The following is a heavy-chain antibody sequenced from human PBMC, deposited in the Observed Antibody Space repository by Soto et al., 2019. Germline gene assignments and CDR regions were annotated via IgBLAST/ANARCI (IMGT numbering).Heavy chain of an antibody. CDR3: ARGRYYFDY. D-gene: IGHD3-9*01. CDR1: GFTFSSYA. Sequence: PGESLKISCAASGFTFSSYAMHWVRQAPGKGLEWVAVISYDGSNKYYADSVKGRLTISRDNSKNTLYLQMNSLRAEDTAVYYCARGRYYFDYWGQGTLVTVSS. J-gene: IGHJ4*02. V-gene: IGHV3-30-3*01. CDR2: ISYDGSNK.